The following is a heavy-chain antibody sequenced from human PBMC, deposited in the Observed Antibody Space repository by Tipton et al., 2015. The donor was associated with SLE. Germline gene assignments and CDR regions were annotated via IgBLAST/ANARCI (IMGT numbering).Heavy chain of an antibody. Sequence: LRLSCTVSGGSISSYYWSWIRQPPGKGLEWIGYIYYSGSTNYNPSLKSRVTISLDTSKNQLSLKVSSVTAADTAVYYCARASGGLLPFDSWGQGTLVTVSS. CDR1: GGSISSYY. CDR2: IYYSGST. J-gene: IGHJ4*02. D-gene: IGHD3-22*01. V-gene: IGHV4-59*01. CDR3: ARASGGLLPFDS.